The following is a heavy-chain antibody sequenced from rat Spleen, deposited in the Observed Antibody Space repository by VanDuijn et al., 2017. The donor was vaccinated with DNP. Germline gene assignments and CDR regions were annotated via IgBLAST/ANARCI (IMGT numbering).Heavy chain of an antibody. J-gene: IGHJ2*01. V-gene: IGHV2-1*01. CDR3: TRWAATAYYFDY. CDR1: GFSLTNNS. D-gene: IGHD1-1*01. Sequence: QVQLKESGPGLVQPSETLSLTCTVSGFSLTNNSVHWVRQPPGKVLEWMGGIWGDGTTDYNLALKSRLSISRDTSKSQLFLKMNSLQTDDTAIYFCTRWAATAYYFDYWGQGVMVTISS. CDR2: IWGDGTT.